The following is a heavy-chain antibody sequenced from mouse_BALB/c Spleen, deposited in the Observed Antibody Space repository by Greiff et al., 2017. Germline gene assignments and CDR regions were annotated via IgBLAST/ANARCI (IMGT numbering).Heavy chain of an antibody. CDR1: GYTFTSYT. CDR2: INPSSGYS. J-gene: IGHJ3*01. CDR3: ARRYGNYAWFAY. V-gene: IGHV1-4*02. Sequence: QVQLQQSAAELARPGASVKMSCKASGYTFTSYTMHWVKQRPGQGLEWIGYINPSSGYSEYNQKFKDKTTLTADKSSSTAYMQLSSLTSEDSAVYYCARRYGNYAWFAYWGQGTLVTVSA. D-gene: IGHD2-1*01.